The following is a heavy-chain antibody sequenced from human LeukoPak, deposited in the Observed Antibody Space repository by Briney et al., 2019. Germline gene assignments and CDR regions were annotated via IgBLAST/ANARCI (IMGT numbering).Heavy chain of an antibody. D-gene: IGHD6-6*01. CDR1: GGSPSRHY. V-gene: IGHV4-59*11. J-gene: IGHJ3*02. CDR2: VYDSSYT. CDR3: ARGFRGSSDAFDI. Sequence: SETLSLTCSVSGGSPSRHYWSWIRQPPGKGLEWIGYVYDSSYTSFHPSLNSRVAISEDTSRNQFSLSLRSVTAADTALYYCARGFRGSSDAFDIWGQGTVVTVSS.